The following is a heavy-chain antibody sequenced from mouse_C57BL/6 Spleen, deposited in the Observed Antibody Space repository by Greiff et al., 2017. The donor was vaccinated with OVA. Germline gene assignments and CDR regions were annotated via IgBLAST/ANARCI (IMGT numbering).Heavy chain of an antibody. V-gene: IGHV5-4*01. CDR2: ISDGGSYT. CDR1: GFTFSSYA. Sequence: EVNVVESGGGLVKPGGSLKLSCAASGFTFSSYAMSWVRQTPEKRLEWVATISDGGSYTYYPDNVKGRFTISRDNAKNNLYLQMSHLKSEDTAMYYCARDQLGGYYYAMDYWGQGTSVTVSS. D-gene: IGHD4-1*02. CDR3: ARDQLGGYYYAMDY. J-gene: IGHJ4*01.